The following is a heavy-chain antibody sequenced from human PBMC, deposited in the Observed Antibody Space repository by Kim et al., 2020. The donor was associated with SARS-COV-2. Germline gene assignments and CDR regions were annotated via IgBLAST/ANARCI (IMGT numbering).Heavy chain of an antibody. D-gene: IGHD3-10*01. CDR2: IYYSGST. CDR1: GGSISSSSYY. V-gene: IGHV4-39*01. Sequence: SETLSLTCTVSGGSISSSSYYWGWIRQPPGKGLEWIGSIYYSGSTYYNPSLKSRVTISVDTSKNQFSLKLSSVTAADTAVYYCARHILWFGELLYLGWFDPWGQGTLVTVSS. CDR3: ARHILWFGELLYLGWFDP. J-gene: IGHJ5*02.